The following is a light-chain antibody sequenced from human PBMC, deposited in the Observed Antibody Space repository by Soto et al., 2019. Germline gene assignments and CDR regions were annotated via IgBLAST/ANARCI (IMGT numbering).Light chain of an antibody. CDR1: SSDVGGYKY. V-gene: IGLV2-8*01. Sequence: VLPQRRAATGTPRQAVTSSGTGTSSDVGGYKYVSWYQQLPGKAPKLIIFEVNKRPSGVPDRFSGSKSGNTASLTVSGLPADDVPDYPFCRYAPPPPVYVVGIGSTVTVL. CDR2: EVN. J-gene: IGLJ1*01. CDR3: CRYAPPPPVYV.